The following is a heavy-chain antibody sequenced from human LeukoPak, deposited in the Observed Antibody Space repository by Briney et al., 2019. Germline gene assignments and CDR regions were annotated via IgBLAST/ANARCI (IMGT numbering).Heavy chain of an antibody. CDR1: GGSFSAYY. J-gene: IGHJ4*02. D-gene: IGHD6-6*01. Sequence: SETLSLTCAVYGGSFSAYYWSWIRQPPGKGLEWIGEINHSGSTNYNPSLKSRVTISVDTSKNQFSLKLSSVTAADTAVYYCARFFTYSSSSGRLAYWVQGTLVTVSS. CDR2: INHSGST. V-gene: IGHV4-34*01. CDR3: ARFFTYSSSSGRLAY.